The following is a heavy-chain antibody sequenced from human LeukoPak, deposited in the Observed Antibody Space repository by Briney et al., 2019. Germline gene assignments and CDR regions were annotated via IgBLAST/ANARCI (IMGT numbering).Heavy chain of an antibody. J-gene: IGHJ4*02. Sequence: ASVKVSCKASGYTFTSYAMHWVRQAPGQILDWMGWINAGNGNTKYSQKFQGRVTITRDTSESTAYMELSSLRSEDTALYYRQKTAYEILTGYYTLDYWGQGTLVTVSS. CDR3: QKTAYEILTGYYTLDY. CDR2: INAGNGNT. V-gene: IGHV1-3*01. D-gene: IGHD3-9*01. CDR1: GYTFTSYA.